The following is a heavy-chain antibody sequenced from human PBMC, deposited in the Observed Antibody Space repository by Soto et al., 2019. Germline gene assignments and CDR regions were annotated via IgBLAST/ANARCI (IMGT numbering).Heavy chain of an antibody. CDR3: ARSSGYYTRFDP. V-gene: IGHV4-34*01. CDR1: SGSFSGYY. J-gene: IGHJ5*02. Sequence: PWETLSLTCAVYSGSFSGYYWSWIRQPPGKGPEWIGEINHSGSTNYNPSLKSRVTISVDTSKNQFSLKLSSVTAADTAVYYCARSSGYYTRFDPCGQGTLVPVSS. CDR2: INHSGST. D-gene: IGHD3-22*01.